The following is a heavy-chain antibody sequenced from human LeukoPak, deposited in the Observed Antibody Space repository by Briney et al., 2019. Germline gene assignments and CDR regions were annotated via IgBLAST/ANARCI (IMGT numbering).Heavy chain of an antibody. Sequence: PSETLSLTCTVSGGSISSSSYYWGWIRQPPGKGLEWIGYIYYSGSTNYNPSLKSRVTISVDTSKDQFSLKLSSVTAADTAVYYCARGGYNVDYWGQGTLVTVSS. CDR2: IYYSGST. D-gene: IGHD1-1*01. CDR3: ARGGYNVDY. V-gene: IGHV4-61*05. CDR1: GGSISSSSYY. J-gene: IGHJ4*02.